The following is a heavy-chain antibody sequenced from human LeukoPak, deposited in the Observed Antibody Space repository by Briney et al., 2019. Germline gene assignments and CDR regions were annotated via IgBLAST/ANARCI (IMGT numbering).Heavy chain of an antibody. CDR1: GDTFSKYP. CDR2: SVPIFGGP. D-gene: IGHD2-2*02. CDR3: AIGSDTVPGPAAIRGSNWFDP. J-gene: IGHJ5*02. Sequence: ASVKVSCRASGDTFSKYPISWVRQAPGQGLEWMGGSVPIFGGPNYAQKFQGRVTITADESGSTAYMELSSLTYEDTALYYCAIGSDTVPGPAAIRGSNWFDPWGQGTLVTVSS. V-gene: IGHV1-69*01.